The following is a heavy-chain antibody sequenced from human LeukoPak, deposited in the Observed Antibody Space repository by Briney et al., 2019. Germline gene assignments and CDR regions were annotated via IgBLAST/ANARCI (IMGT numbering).Heavy chain of an antibody. J-gene: IGHJ4*02. D-gene: IGHD3-9*01. Sequence: ASVKVSCKASGGTFSSYAISWVRQAPGQGLEWMGWINPNSGDTNYAQKFQGRVTMTRDTSISTAYMELNRLRSDDTAVYYCATELTSYWDWGQGTLVTVSS. CDR3: ATELTSYWD. V-gene: IGHV1-2*02. CDR1: GGTFSSYA. CDR2: INPNSGDT.